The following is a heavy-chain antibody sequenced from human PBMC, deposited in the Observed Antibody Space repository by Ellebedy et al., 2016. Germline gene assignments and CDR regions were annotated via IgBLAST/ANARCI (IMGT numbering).Heavy chain of an antibody. J-gene: IGHJ4*02. CDR3: ARGNTIFGPEPLDY. Sequence: GESLKISCAASGFTVSNNYMSWVRQAPGKGLEWVSVIYAGGTIYYADSVKGRFTISRDNSKNTLYLQMNRLRGEDTAVYYCARGNTIFGPEPLDYWGQGTLITVSS. CDR1: GFTVSNNY. V-gene: IGHV3-66*01. CDR2: IYAGGTI. D-gene: IGHD1-14*01.